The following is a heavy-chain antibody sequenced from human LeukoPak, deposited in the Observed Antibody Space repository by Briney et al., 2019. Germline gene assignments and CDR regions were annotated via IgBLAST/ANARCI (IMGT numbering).Heavy chain of an antibody. V-gene: IGHV4-59*01. Sequence: PSETLSLTCTVSGGSISSYYWSWIRQPPGKGLEWIGYIYYSGSTNYNPSLKSRVIISVDTSRNQFSLKLSSVTAADTAVYYCARDRRGTAMVNLRYYYYYYMDVWGKGTTVTVSS. CDR3: ARDRRGTAMVNLRYYYYYYMDV. D-gene: IGHD5-18*01. J-gene: IGHJ6*03. CDR2: IYYSGST. CDR1: GGSISSYY.